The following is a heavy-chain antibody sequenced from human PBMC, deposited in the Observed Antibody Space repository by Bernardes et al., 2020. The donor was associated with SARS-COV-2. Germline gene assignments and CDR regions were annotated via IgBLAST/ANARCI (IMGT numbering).Heavy chain of an antibody. Sequence: VKVSCKASGYTFTSYGISWVRQAPGQGLEWMGWISAYNGNTNYAQKLQGRVTMTTDTSTSTAYMELRSLRSDDTAVYYCARDRVVVVVPAASYYYYYGMDVWGQGTTVTVSS. CDR2: ISAYNGNT. V-gene: IGHV1-18*04. D-gene: IGHD2-2*01. J-gene: IGHJ6*02. CDR1: GYTFTSYG. CDR3: ARDRVVVVVPAASYYYYYGMDV.